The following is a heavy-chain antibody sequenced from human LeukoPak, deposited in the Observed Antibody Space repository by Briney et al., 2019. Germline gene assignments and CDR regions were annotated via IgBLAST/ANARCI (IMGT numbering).Heavy chain of an antibody. V-gene: IGHV1-18*01. Sequence: ASVKVSCKASGYTFTSYGISWVRQAPGQGLEWMGWISAYNGNTNYAQKLQGRVTMTTDTSTSTAYMEVRGLRSDDTAVYYCARVRYYYDSSGNFDYWGQGTLVTVSS. D-gene: IGHD3-22*01. CDR1: GYTFTSYG. CDR3: ARVRYYYDSSGNFDY. CDR2: ISAYNGNT. J-gene: IGHJ4*02.